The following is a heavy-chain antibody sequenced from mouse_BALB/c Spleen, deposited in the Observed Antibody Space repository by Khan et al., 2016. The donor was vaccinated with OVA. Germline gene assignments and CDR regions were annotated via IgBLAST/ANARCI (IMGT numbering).Heavy chain of an antibody. CDR2: ISTYNGYT. CDR1: GYTFTDYV. J-gene: IGHJ2*01. V-gene: IGHV1S137*01. CDR3: ASGGNGFDY. Sequence: QVQLKQSGPEVVRPGVSVKISCKGSGYTFTDYVMHWVKQSHAKSLEWIGIISTYNGYTNYNQKLKGKATMTVDKSSSTAYMELARLTSEDSSIYYCASGGNGFDYWGQGTTLTVSS. D-gene: IGHD2-1*01.